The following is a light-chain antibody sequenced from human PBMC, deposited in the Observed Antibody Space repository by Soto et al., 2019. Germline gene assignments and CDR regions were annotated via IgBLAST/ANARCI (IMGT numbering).Light chain of an antibody. Sequence: DIQMTQSLPTLSASVGDRVTITCQASQDIGNFLSWYQQKPGKVPKLLIFDASNLETGVPSRFSGSGSGADFTFTISSLQPEDIATYYCQQNDNLPLTFGGGTKVDIK. V-gene: IGKV1-33*01. CDR2: DAS. J-gene: IGKJ4*01. CDR3: QQNDNLPLT. CDR1: QDIGNF.